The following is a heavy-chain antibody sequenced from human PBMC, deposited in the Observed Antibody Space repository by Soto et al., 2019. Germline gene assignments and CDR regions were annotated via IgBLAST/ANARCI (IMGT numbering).Heavy chain of an antibody. Sequence: PSETLSLTCTVFGGSVSDNFWSWVRQPAGKGPEYIGRIHARGSTNYNPSLKSRVTISIDTSKNQFSLKVGSVTAADTAVYYCASSSLYGMDVWGQGTTVTVSS. CDR3: ASSSLYGMDV. CDR1: GGSVSDNF. CDR2: IHARGST. J-gene: IGHJ6*02. V-gene: IGHV4-4*07.